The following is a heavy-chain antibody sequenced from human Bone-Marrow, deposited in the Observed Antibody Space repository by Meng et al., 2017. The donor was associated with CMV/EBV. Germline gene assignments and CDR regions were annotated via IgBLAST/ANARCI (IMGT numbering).Heavy chain of an antibody. Sequence: QVQLVPVGAEVKKPGASVKGSCKASGYTFTGYYMHWVRQAPGQGLEWMGWINPNSGGTNYAQKFQGRVTMTRDTSISTAYMELSRLRSDDTAVYYCARNPYSGSLLPDYWGQGTLVTVSS. D-gene: IGHD1-26*01. V-gene: IGHV1-2*02. J-gene: IGHJ4*02. CDR3: ARNPYSGSLLPDY. CDR1: GYTFTGYY. CDR2: INPNSGGT.